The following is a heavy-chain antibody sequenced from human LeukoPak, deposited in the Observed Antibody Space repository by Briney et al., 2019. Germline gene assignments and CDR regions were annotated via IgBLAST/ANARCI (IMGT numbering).Heavy chain of an antibody. CDR3: ARGTGGSGWCRGGQQPYYFDY. CDR1: GYTLTSYD. Sequence: ASVKVSCKASGYTLTSYDINWVRQATGQGLEWLGWMNPNSGNTGYAQKFQGRVTMTRNTSISTAYMELSSLRSEDTAVYYCARGTGGSGWCRGGQQPYYFDYWGQGTLVTVSS. J-gene: IGHJ4*02. CDR2: MNPNSGNT. V-gene: IGHV1-8*01. D-gene: IGHD6-19*01.